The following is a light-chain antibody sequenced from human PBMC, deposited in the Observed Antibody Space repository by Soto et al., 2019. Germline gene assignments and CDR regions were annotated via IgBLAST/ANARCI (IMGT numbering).Light chain of an antibody. CDR1: QSLSSW. V-gene: IGKV1-5*01. CDR2: AAS. CDR3: QQYNSYPWT. Sequence: DIQMTQSPSTLSASVGDRVTITCRASQSLSSWLAWYQQKPGKAPKLLIYAASSLQSGVPSRFSGSGSGTEFTLTISSLQPDDFATYYCQQYNSYPWTFGQGTKVDIK. J-gene: IGKJ1*01.